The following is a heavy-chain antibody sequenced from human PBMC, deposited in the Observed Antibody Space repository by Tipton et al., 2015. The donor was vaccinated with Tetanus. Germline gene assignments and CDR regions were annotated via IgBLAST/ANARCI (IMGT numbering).Heavy chain of an antibody. Sequence: TLSLTCDVYGGSFSGNYWSWIRQPPGKGVEWIGEINHTGSTNYNPSLKRRVTISVDTAKNQFSLTLSSVTAADTVVYYCARGREVTTVTTIGARVWYFDLWGRGTLVTVSS. CDR2: INHTGST. CDR1: GGSFSGNY. V-gene: IGHV4-34*01. J-gene: IGHJ2*01. D-gene: IGHD4-17*01. CDR3: ARGREVTTVTTIGARVWYFDL.